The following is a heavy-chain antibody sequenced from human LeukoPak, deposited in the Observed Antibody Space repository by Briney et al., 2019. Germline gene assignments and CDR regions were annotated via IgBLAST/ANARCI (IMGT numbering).Heavy chain of an antibody. V-gene: IGHV3-23*01. CDR3: AKGYSSGWYPRRAFDI. CDR2: ISGSDATT. Sequence: PGGSLRLSCATSGFTFSTYDINWVRQAPGKGLEWVSAISGSDATTYYADSVKGRFTISRDNSKNTLYLQMNSLRAEDTAVYYCAKGYSSGWYPRRAFDIWGQGTMVTVSS. J-gene: IGHJ3*02. D-gene: IGHD6-19*01. CDR1: GFTFSTYD.